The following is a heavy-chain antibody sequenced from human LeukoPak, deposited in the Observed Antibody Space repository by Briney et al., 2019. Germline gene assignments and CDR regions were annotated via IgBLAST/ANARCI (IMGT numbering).Heavy chain of an antibody. CDR3: ARVSTACITAQTNDY. V-gene: IGHV3-30*04. Sequence: GGSLRLSCAASGFTFSSYAMHWVRQAPGKGLEWVAVISSDGSNEYYADSVKGRFTISRDNSKNMLYLQMNSLRTEDTAVYYCARVSTACITAQTNDYWGQGTLVTVSS. CDR2: ISSDGSNE. D-gene: IGHD6-6*01. CDR1: GFTFSSYA. J-gene: IGHJ4*02.